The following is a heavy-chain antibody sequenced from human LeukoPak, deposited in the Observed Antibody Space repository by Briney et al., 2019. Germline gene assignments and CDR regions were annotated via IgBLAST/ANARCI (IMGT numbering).Heavy chain of an antibody. CDR1: GFTVSDSY. Sequence: PGGSLRLSCAASGFTVSDSYMSWVRQAPGKGLEWEAVISYDGSNKYYADSVKGRFTISRDNSKNTLYLQMNSLRAEDTAVYYCAKEARIQLWLLDYWGQGTLVTVSS. D-gene: IGHD5-18*01. CDR2: ISYDGSNK. J-gene: IGHJ4*02. CDR3: AKEARIQLWLLDY. V-gene: IGHV3-30*18.